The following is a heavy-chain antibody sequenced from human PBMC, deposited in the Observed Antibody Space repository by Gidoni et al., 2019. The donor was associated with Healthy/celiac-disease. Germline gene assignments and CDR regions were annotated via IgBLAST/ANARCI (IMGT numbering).Heavy chain of an antibody. CDR2: ISYDGSNK. Sequence: QVQLVESGGGVVQPGRALRLSCAAYGFTFSSYGMHWVRQAPGKGLEWVAVISYDGSNKYYADSVKGRFTISRDNSKNTLYLQMNSLRAEDTAVYYCARSGYDSEGFDYWGQGTLVTVSS. J-gene: IGHJ4*02. V-gene: IGHV3-30*03. CDR3: ARSGYDSEGFDY. D-gene: IGHD5-12*01. CDR1: GFTFSSYG.